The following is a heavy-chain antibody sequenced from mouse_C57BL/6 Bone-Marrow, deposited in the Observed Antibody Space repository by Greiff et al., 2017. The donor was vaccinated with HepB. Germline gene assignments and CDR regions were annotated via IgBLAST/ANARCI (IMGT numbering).Heavy chain of an antibody. CDR1: GYTFTSYW. D-gene: IGHD5-1*01. CDR3: AKSTPYYFDY. V-gene: IGHV1-82*01. Sequence: VKLQQPGAELVKPGASVKVSCKASGYTFTSYWMHWVKQRPGKGLEWIGRIYPGDGDTNYNGKFKGKATLTADKSSSTAYMQLSSLTSEDSAVYFCAKSTPYYFDYWGQGTTLTVSS. J-gene: IGHJ2*01. CDR2: IYPGDGDT.